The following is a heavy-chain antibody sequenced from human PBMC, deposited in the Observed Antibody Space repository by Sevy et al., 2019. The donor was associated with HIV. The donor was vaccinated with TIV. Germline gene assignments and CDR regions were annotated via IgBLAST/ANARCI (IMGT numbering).Heavy chain of an antibody. CDR2: INPNSGGT. CDR3: ARVDEIIAAAGTGTNFDY. V-gene: IGHV1-2*06. CDR1: GYTFTGYY. D-gene: IGHD6-13*01. Sequence: ASVKVSCKASGYTFTGYYMHWVRQAPGQGLEWMGRINPNSGGTNYAQKFQGRVTMTRDTSISTAYMELSRLRSDDTAVYYCARVDEIIAAAGTGTNFDYWGQGTLVTVSS. J-gene: IGHJ4*02.